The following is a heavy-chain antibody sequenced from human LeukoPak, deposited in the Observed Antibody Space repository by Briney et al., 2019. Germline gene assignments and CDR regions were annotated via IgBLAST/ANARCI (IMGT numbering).Heavy chain of an antibody. V-gene: IGHV3-48*02. Sequence: HPGGSLRLSCAASGFTFSSYGMNWVRQAPGKGLEWVSYISSSGGTIYYADSVKGRFIISRDNAKNSLYLQMNSLRDEDTAVYYCARDRSSSAAPSLSYWGQGTLVTVSS. J-gene: IGHJ4*02. CDR2: ISSSGGTI. CDR1: GFTFSSYG. D-gene: IGHD6-13*01. CDR3: ARDRSSSAAPSLSY.